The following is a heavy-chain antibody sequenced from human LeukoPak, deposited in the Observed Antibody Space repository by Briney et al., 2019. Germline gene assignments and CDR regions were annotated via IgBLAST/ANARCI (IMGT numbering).Heavy chain of an antibody. CDR3: TRMTSGHDY. Sequence: PSETLSLTCAVSGVSFDDYYWSWVRQTPGKGLEWIGEINHSGYTNDCPSLKSRVTLSIDTSRNQFSLNLRSVTVADAGIYFCTRMTSGHDYWGQGTLVTVSS. V-gene: IGHV4-34*01. CDR1: GVSFDDYY. D-gene: IGHD3-10*01. J-gene: IGHJ4*02. CDR2: INHSGYT.